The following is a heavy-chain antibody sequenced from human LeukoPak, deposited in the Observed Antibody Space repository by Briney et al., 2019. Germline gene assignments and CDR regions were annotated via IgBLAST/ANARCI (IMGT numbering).Heavy chain of an antibody. V-gene: IGHV4-34*01. D-gene: IGHD3-22*01. Sequence: PSETLSLTCAVYGGSFSGYYWSWIRQPPGKGLEWIGEINHSGSTNYNPSLKSRVTISVDTSKNQFSLKLSSVTAADTAVYYCASDYHDSSGYYRAAFDIWGQGTMVTVSS. CDR3: ASDYHDSSGYYRAAFDI. CDR1: GGSFSGYY. J-gene: IGHJ3*02. CDR2: INHSGST.